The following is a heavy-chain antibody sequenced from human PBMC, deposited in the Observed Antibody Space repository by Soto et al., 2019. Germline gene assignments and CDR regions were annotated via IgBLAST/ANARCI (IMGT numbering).Heavy chain of an antibody. CDR1: GFTFSSYA. CDR3: AKVVVVTAIPNPYYYYGMDV. V-gene: IGHV3-23*01. CDR2: ISGSGGST. J-gene: IGHJ6*02. Sequence: GGSLRLSCAASGFTFSSYAMSWVRQAPGKGLEWVSAISGSGGSTYYADSVKGRFTISRDNSKNTLYLQMNSLRAEDTAVYYCAKVVVVTAIPNPYYYYGMDVWGQGTTVTVSS. D-gene: IGHD2-21*02.